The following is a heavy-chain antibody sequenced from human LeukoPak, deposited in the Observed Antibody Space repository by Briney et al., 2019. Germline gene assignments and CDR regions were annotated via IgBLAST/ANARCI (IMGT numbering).Heavy chain of an antibody. CDR3: ARHRAGTFYDAFDI. Sequence: PSETLSLTCTVSGDSISSSSHYGGWIRQPPGKGLEWIGGFHYSGNTYYNPSLKSRVTISVDTSKNQFSLKVSSVTAADTAVYSCARHRAGTFYDAFDIWGLGTMVTVSS. D-gene: IGHD4/OR15-4a*01. V-gene: IGHV4-39*01. CDR2: FHYSGNT. J-gene: IGHJ3*02. CDR1: GDSISSSSHY.